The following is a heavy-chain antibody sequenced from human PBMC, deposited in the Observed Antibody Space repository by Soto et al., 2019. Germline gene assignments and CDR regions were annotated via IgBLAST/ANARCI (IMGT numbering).Heavy chain of an antibody. J-gene: IGHJ4*02. CDR1: GGSISSSNW. Sequence: QVQLQESGPGLVKPSGTLSLTCAVSGGSISSSNWWSWVRQPPGKGLEWIGEIYHSGSTNYTPTLKSRITLSVDKSQNPCSLKLSSVTAADTAVYYCAGGRGPCDYWGQGTLVTVSS. CDR3: AGGRGPCDY. V-gene: IGHV4-4*02. CDR2: IYHSGST.